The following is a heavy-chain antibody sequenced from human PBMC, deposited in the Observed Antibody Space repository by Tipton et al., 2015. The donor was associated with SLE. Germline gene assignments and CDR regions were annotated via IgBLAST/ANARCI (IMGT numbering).Heavy chain of an antibody. J-gene: IGHJ6*02. V-gene: IGHV4-61*02. CDR3: ARGSPGRSEGHYKDYHYGIDV. Sequence: TLSLTCTVSGGSISGSNYYWTWIRQPAGKGLEWIGRVYATGTTNSNPSLKSRVTISIDTSNNQSSLKLLSVAAADTAVYYCARGSPGRSEGHYKDYHYGIDVWGQGTTVTVSS. D-gene: IGHD3-9*01. CDR1: GGSISGSNYY. CDR2: VYATGTT.